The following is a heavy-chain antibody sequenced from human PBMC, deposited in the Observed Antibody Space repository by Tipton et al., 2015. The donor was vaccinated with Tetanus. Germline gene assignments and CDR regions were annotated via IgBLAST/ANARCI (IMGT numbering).Heavy chain of an antibody. V-gene: IGHV4-59*02. Sequence: TLSLTCTVSGDSVSGYYWSWIRQPPGKGLEWIGYVYYTGSTNHNPSLKSRVTISMDRSKNQISLQLTSVTAADTAVYFCAGVTAQRTELYFDHWGQGTLVTVSP. CDR2: VYYTGST. CDR3: AGVTAQRTELYFDH. D-gene: IGHD6-13*01. CDR1: GDSVSGYY. J-gene: IGHJ4*02.